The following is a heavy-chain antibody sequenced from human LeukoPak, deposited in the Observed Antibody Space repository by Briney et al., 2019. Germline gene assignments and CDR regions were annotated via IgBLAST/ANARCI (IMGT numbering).Heavy chain of an antibody. CDR2: IIPIFGTA. J-gene: IGHJ5*02. CDR1: GGTFSSYA. D-gene: IGHD4-11*01. CDR3: ARVPGATTVTTDNWFDP. Sequence: SVRVSCKASGGTFSSYAISWVRQAPGQGLEWMGGIIPIFGTANYAQKFQGRVTITSDESTSTAYMELSSLRSEDTAVYYCARVPGATTVTTDNWFDPWGQGTLVTVSS. V-gene: IGHV1-69*01.